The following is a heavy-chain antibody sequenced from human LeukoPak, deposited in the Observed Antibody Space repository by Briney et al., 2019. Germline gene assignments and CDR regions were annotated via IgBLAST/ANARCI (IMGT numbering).Heavy chain of an antibody. CDR2: ISSSGGST. V-gene: IGHV3-23*01. J-gene: IGHJ4*02. CDR1: GFTFSSYA. D-gene: IGHD4-11*01. CDR3: AKGGRVTTTY. Sequence: GGSLRLSCAASGFTFSSYAMSWVRQAPGKGLEWVPAISSSGGSTYYADSVKGRFTISRDNSKNTLYLQMNSLRAEDTAVYYCAKGGRVTTTYWGQGTLVTVSS.